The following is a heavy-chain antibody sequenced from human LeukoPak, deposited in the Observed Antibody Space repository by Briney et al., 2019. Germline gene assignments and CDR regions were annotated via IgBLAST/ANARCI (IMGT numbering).Heavy chain of an antibody. CDR3: ARGENANYYDSGGLFDY. D-gene: IGHD3-22*01. CDR2: MNSNSGNT. J-gene: IGHJ4*02. Sequence: ASVKVSCKASGYTFTSYDINWVRQATGQGLEWMGWMNSNSGNTGYAQKFQGRVTMTRNTSISTAYMELSSLRSEDTAVYYCARGENANYYDSGGLFDYWGQGTLVTVSS. CDR1: GYTFTSYD. V-gene: IGHV1-8*01.